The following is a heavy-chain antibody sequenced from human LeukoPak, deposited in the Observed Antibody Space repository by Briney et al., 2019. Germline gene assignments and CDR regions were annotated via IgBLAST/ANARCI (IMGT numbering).Heavy chain of an antibody. CDR2: ISYDGSNE. V-gene: IGHV3-30*18. D-gene: IGHD6-19*01. J-gene: IGHJ4*02. Sequence: PGGSLRLSCAASGFTFSSYGMHWVRQAPGKGLEWVAIISYDGSNEYYADSVKGRFTISRDNSKNTLYLQMNSLRAEDTAVYYCAKPQSIAVAGDFDYWGQGTLVTVSS. CDR3: AKPQSIAVAGDFDY. CDR1: GFTFSSYG.